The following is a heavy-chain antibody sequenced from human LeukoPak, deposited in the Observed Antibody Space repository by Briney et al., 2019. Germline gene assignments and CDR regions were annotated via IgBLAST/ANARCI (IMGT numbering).Heavy chain of an antibody. CDR2: INTNTGNP. V-gene: IGHV7-4-1*02. Sequence: ASVKVSCKASGYTFTSYGISWVRQAPGQGLEWMGWINTNTGNPTYAQGFTGRFVLSLDNSVSTTFLQISSLKAEDTAVYYCAKDVAYSSSLISYGMDVWGQGTTVTVAS. CDR1: GYTFTSYG. CDR3: AKDVAYSSSLISYGMDV. J-gene: IGHJ6*02. D-gene: IGHD1-26*01.